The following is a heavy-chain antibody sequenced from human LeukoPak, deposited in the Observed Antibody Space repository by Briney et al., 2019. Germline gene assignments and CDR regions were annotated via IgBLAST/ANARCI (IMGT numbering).Heavy chain of an antibody. V-gene: IGHV1-69*02. CDR3: ARTAETIYYYDSSGYEPTFVY. J-gene: IGHJ4*02. Sequence: ASVKVSCKASGGTFSSYTISWVRQAPGQGLEWMGRIIPILGIANYAQKFQGRVTITTDESTSTAYMELSSLRSEDTAMYYCARTAETIYYYDSSGYEPTFVYWGQGTLVTVSS. CDR1: GGTFSSYT. CDR2: IIPILGIA. D-gene: IGHD3-22*01.